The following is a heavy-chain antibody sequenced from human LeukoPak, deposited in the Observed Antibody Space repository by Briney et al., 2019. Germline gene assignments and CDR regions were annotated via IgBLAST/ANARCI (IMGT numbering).Heavy chain of an antibody. J-gene: IGHJ4*02. CDR2: IYTSGST. D-gene: IGHD1-26*01. CDR1: GGSISIYY. V-gene: IGHV4-4*07. Sequence: PSETLSLTCTVSGGSISIYYWSWIRQPAGKGLEWIGRIYTSGSTNYNASLKSRVSMSVDTSKNQFSLKLSSVTAADTAVFYCARENSGSYREFDYWGQGTLVTVSS. CDR3: ARENSGSYREFDY.